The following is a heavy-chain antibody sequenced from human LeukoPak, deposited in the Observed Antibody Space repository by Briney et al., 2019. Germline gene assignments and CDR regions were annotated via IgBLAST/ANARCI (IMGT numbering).Heavy chain of an antibody. CDR1: GFTFSSYA. D-gene: IGHD3-9*01. V-gene: IGHV3-53*01. J-gene: IGHJ6*02. Sequence: PGGSLRLSCAASGFTFSSYAMSWVRQAPGKGLEWVSVIYSGGSTYYADSVKGRFTISRDNSKNTLYLQMNSLRAEDTAVYYCARDGYDILGYYYGMDVWGQGTTVTVSS. CDR3: ARDGYDILGYYYGMDV. CDR2: IYSGGST.